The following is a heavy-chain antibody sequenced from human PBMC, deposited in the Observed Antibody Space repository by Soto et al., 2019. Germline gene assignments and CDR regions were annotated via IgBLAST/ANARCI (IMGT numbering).Heavy chain of an antibody. V-gene: IGHV4-31*03. D-gene: IGHD3-10*01. Sequence: PSETLSLTCTVSGGSISSGGYYWSWIRQHPGKGLEWIGYIYYSGSTYYNPSLKSRVTVSVDTSKNQFSLKLSSVTAADTAVYYCARITMVRGVIWFDPWGQGTLVTVSS. CDR2: IYYSGST. CDR1: GGSISSGGYY. J-gene: IGHJ5*02. CDR3: ARITMVRGVIWFDP.